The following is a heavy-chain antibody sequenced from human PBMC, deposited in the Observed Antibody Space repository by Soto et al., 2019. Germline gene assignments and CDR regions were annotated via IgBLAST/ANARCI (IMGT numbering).Heavy chain of an antibody. D-gene: IGHD2-15*01. CDR1: GFTFRNYA. Sequence: PGGSLRLSCAAAGFTFRNYAMNWVRQAPGKGLELVSSISSNGGSAYYADSVKGRFTISRDNSKNTLYLQMNSLRVDDTAVYYCARGYCSAVGCYVHYYYGFDVWGQGTTVTVSS. CDR3: ARGYCSAVGCYVHYYYGFDV. J-gene: IGHJ6*02. V-gene: IGHV3-23*01. CDR2: ISSNGGSA.